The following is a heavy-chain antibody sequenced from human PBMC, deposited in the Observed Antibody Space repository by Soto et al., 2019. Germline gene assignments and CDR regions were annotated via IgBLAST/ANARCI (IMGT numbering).Heavy chain of an antibody. V-gene: IGHV3-23*04. Sequence: DEQLVDSGGDLVQPGGSLRLSCAASGFVLRTNAMSWVRQRPGQGLEWVSAIRGSGDNTYYADSVKGRFSISRDNSKNTLFLQMNSLRAEDTAMYYCASLKIYCRGETCYSGYHDYWGQGTLVTVSS. CDR1: GFVLRTNA. CDR3: ASLKIYCRGETCYSGYHDY. J-gene: IGHJ4*02. CDR2: IRGSGDNT. D-gene: IGHD2-15*01.